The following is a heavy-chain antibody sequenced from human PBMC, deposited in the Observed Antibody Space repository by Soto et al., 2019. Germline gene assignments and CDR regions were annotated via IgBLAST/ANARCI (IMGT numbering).Heavy chain of an antibody. CDR2: ISSSSSYI. CDR3: AFGREIAAPFDP. V-gene: IGHV3-21*01. J-gene: IGHJ5*02. CDR1: GFTFSSYS. Sequence: PGGSLRLSCAASGFTFSSYSMNWVRQAPGKGLEWVSSISSSSSYIYYADSVKGRFTISRDNAKNSLYLQMNSLRAEDTAVYYCAFGREIAAPFDPWGQGTLVTVSS. D-gene: IGHD6-6*01.